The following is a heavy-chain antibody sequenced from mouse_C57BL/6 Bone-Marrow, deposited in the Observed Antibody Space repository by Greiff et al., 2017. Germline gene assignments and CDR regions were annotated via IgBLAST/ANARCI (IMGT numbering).Heavy chain of an antibody. J-gene: IGHJ1*03. D-gene: IGHD2-10*02. V-gene: IGHV5-16*01. CDR1: GFTFSDYY. Sequence: EVKVEESEGGLVQPGSSMKLSCTASGFTFSDYYMAWVRQVPEKGLEWVANINYDGSSTYYLDSLKSRFIISRDNAKNILFLQMSSLKSEDTATYYCARAGLYGNSWYFDVWGTGTTVTVSS. CDR2: INYDGSST. CDR3: ARAGLYGNSWYFDV.